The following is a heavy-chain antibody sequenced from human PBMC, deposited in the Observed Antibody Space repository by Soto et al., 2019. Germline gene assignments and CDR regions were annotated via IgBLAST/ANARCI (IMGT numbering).Heavy chain of an antibody. J-gene: IGHJ4*02. CDR2: MSSDGSEK. CDR1: GFTFRNYG. Sequence: QVQLVESGGGVVQPGRSLRLSCAVSGFTFRNYGMHWVRQAPGKGLEWVAVMSSDGSEKYYADSVKGRFTISRDSSKNTLELQMNSLRAEDTAVYYCAKERGGADFDYWGQGTLVTVSS. D-gene: IGHD1-26*01. V-gene: IGHV3-30*18. CDR3: AKERGGADFDY.